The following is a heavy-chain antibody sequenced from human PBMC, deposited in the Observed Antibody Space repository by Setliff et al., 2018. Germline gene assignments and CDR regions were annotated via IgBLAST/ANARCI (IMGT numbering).Heavy chain of an antibody. J-gene: IGHJ4*02. CDR3: ARAPRLEWILPTFDY. D-gene: IGHD3-3*01. Sequence: ASVKVSCKAVGYTFLSYGLSWVRQAPGQGLEWMGWISVYTGKTDYAQNFQGRVTMTTDTSTNTAYLELRSLRYDDTAVYFCARAPRLEWILPTFDYWGQGTPVTVSS. CDR2: ISVYTGKT. V-gene: IGHV1-18*01. CDR1: GYTFLSYG.